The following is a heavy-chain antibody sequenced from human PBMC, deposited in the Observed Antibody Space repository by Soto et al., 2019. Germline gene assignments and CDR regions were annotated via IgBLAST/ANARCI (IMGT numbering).Heavy chain of an antibody. J-gene: IGHJ4*02. V-gene: IGHV4-31*03. D-gene: IGHD6-19*01. Sequence: PSETLSLTCPVAGGSISSGGYYWSWIRQHPGKGLEWIGYIYYSGSTYYNPSLKSRVTISVDTSKNQFSLKLSSVTAADTAVYYCARHPPDGRQWLEPFDYWGQGTLVTVSS. CDR2: IYYSGST. CDR1: GGSISSGGYY. CDR3: ARHPPDGRQWLEPFDY.